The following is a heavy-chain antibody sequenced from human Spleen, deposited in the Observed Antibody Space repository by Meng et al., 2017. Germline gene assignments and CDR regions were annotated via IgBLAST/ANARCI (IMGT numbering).Heavy chain of an antibody. CDR1: GFSFSSYE. Sequence: GESLKISCAASGFSFSSYEMNWVRQAPGKGLEWVANMNQDGSEEYYEDSVEGRFTISRDNSKNTLYLQMNSLRADDTAVYYCSRETEGVATAMVGYWGQGTLVTVSS. CDR3: SRETEGVATAMVGY. D-gene: IGHD5-18*01. CDR2: MNQDGSEE. V-gene: IGHV3-7*01. J-gene: IGHJ4*02.